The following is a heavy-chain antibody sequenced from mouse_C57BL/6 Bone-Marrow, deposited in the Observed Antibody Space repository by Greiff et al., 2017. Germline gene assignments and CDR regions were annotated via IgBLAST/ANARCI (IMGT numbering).Heavy chain of an antibody. J-gene: IGHJ1*03. CDR2: IYPGSGST. D-gene: IGHD2-4*01. CDR3: AREGIYYDYHWYFDV. Sequence: QVQLQQPGAELVKPGASVKMSCKASGYTFTSYWITWVKQRPGQGLEWIGDIYPGSGSTNYNEKFKSKATLTVDTSSSTAYMQLSSLTSEDSAVYYCAREGIYYDYHWYFDVWGTGTTGTVSS. CDR1: GYTFTSYW. V-gene: IGHV1-55*01.